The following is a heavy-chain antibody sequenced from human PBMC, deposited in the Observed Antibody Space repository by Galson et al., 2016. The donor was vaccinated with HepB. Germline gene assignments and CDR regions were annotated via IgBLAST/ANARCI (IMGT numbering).Heavy chain of an antibody. V-gene: IGHV1-18*01. Sequence: SVKVSCKASGYTFTSYGINWVRQAPGQGLEWMGCITAYNANTNYAQKFQGRVTMTTDTSTSTAYMELRSLRSDDTAVYYCAREIAYDGFDIWGQGTRVTVS. J-gene: IGHJ3*02. CDR1: GYTFTSYG. CDR3: AREIAYDGFDI. CDR2: ITAYNANT. D-gene: IGHD3-22*01.